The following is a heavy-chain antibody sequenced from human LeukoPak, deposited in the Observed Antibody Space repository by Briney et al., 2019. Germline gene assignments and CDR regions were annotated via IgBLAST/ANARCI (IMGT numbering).Heavy chain of an antibody. V-gene: IGHV4-30-2*05. CDR3: ARARVYDTIFHY. CDR1: GGSISSGGYS. D-gene: IGHD3-22*01. J-gene: IGHJ4*02. Sequence: PSETLSLTCAVSGGSISSGGYSWSWIRQPPGKGLEWIGYIYHSGSTYYNPSLKSRVTISVDTSKNQFSLKLSSVTAADTAVYYCARARVYDTIFHYWGQGTLVTVSS. CDR2: IYHSGST.